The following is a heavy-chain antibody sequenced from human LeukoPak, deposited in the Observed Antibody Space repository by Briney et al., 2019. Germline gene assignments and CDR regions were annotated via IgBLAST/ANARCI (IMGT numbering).Heavy chain of an antibody. D-gene: IGHD2-15*01. J-gene: IGHJ4*02. CDR3: ASAQGYCSGRSCYGG. CDR1: GGSIRSYY. Sequence: PSETLSLTCTVSGGSIRSYYWSWIRQPPGKGLEWIGYIYYTGSTNYNPSLKSRVTISVDTSKNQFSLKLSSVTAADTAVYYCASAQGYCSGRSCYGGWGQGTLVTVSS. V-gene: IGHV4-59*08. CDR2: IYYTGST.